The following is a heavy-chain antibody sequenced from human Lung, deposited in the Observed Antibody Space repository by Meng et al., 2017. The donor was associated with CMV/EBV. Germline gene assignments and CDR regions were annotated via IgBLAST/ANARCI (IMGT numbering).Heavy chain of an antibody. CDR3: VRDDRYTGYDRFDS. CDR2: ISAYNGRS. V-gene: IGHV1-18*01. Sequence: AXVXVSXXPSGYTFTSYGISWVRQAPGQGLEWMGWISAYNGRSNYPQRLQGRVTMTTDTSTSTAYMELRSLRSDDTAMYYCVRDDRYTGYDRFDSWGQGTXVTVSS. J-gene: IGHJ4*02. CDR1: GYTFTSYG. D-gene: IGHD5-12*01.